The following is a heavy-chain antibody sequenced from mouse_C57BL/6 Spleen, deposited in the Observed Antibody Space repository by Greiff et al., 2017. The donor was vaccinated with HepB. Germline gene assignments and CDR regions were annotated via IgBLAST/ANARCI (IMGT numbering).Heavy chain of an antibody. CDR2: ISDGGSYT. D-gene: IGHD1-1*01. Sequence: EVKLVESGGGLVKPGGSLKLSCAASGFTFSSYAMSWVRQTPEKRLEWVATISDGGSYTYYPDNVKGRFTISRDNAKNNLYLQMSHLKSEDTAMYYCAREDYYGSYWYFDVWGTGTTVTVSS. CDR1: GFTFSSYA. V-gene: IGHV5-4*01. J-gene: IGHJ1*03. CDR3: AREDYYGSYWYFDV.